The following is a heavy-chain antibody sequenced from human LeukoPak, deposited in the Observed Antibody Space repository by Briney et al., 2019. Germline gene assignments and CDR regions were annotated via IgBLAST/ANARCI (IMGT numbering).Heavy chain of an antibody. J-gene: IGHJ3*02. D-gene: IGHD3-10*01. CDR1: GDSVSSNSAA. CDR2: TYYRSKWYY. CDR3: LRDSGVGNDVFDI. Sequence: SQTLSLTCAISGDSVSSNSAAWNWIRQSPSRGLEWLGSTYYRSKWYYDYGVSVKSRVTINPDTSKNQFSLQLNSVTPEDTAIYYCLRDSGVGNDVFDIWGQGTMVTVSS. V-gene: IGHV6-1*01.